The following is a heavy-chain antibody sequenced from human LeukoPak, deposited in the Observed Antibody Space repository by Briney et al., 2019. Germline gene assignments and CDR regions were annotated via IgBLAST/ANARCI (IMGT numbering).Heavy chain of an antibody. Sequence: PGGTLRPSCAASGFTFSSYSMNWVRQAPGKGLEWVSSISSSSSYIYYADSVKGRFTISRDNAKNSLYLQMNSLRAEDTAVYYCAREGRRGYSGYEPLKWGQGTLVTVSS. D-gene: IGHD5-12*01. CDR1: GFTFSSYS. CDR3: AREGRRGYSGYEPLK. CDR2: ISSSSSYI. J-gene: IGHJ4*02. V-gene: IGHV3-21*01.